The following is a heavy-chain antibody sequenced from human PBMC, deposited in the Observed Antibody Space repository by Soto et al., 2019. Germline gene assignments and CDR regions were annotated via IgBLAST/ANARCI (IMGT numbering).Heavy chain of an antibody. J-gene: IGHJ4*02. CDR2: IYYSGST. V-gene: IGHV4-30-4*01. CDR3: ARGKSSSGWYYFDY. Sequence: SETLSLTCTVSGGSISSGDYYWSWIRQPPGKGLEWIGYIYYSGSTHYNPSLKSRVTISVDTSKNQFSLKLSSVTAADTAVYYCARGKSSSGWYYFDYWGQGTLVTVSS. D-gene: IGHD6-19*01. CDR1: GGSISSGDYY.